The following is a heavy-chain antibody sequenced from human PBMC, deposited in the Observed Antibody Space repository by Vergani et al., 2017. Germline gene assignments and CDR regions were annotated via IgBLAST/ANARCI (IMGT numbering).Heavy chain of an antibody. V-gene: IGHV3-21*01. Sequence: EVQLVESGGGLVKPGGSLRLSCAASGFTFSSYSMNWVRQAPGKGLEWVSSISSSSSYIYYADSVKGRFTISRDNAKNSLYLQMNSLRAEDTAVYYCASDALSFGTPIYGGQGTLVTVSS. J-gene: IGHJ4*02. D-gene: IGHD1-1*01. CDR2: ISSSSSYI. CDR3: ASDALSFGTPIY. CDR1: GFTFSSYS.